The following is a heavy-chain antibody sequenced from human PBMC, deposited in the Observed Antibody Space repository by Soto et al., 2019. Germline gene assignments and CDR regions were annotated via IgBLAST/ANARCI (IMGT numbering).Heavy chain of an antibody. CDR3: ARPHYDILTGLDAFDI. D-gene: IGHD3-9*01. V-gene: IGHV4-39*01. CDR1: GGSISSSAYY. J-gene: IGHJ3*02. Sequence: SETLSLTCTVSGGSISSSAYYWGWIRQPPGKGLEWIGSIYYSGTTYYNSSLKNRVTISIDTSKNQFSLTLSSVTAADTAVYYCARPHYDILTGLDAFDIWGQGTMVTVSS. CDR2: IYYSGTT.